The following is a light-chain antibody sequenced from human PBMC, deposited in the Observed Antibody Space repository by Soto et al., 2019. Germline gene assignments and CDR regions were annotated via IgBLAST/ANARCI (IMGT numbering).Light chain of an antibody. Sequence: EIVLTQSPGTLSLSPGERATLSCRASQSVSSSYLAWYQQKPGQAPRLLIYGASSRATGIPDRFSGSGSGTDFTLTISRLEPEEFAVYYCQLYGSSPTYTFGQGTKLEIK. CDR2: GAS. V-gene: IGKV3-20*01. CDR3: QLYGSSPTYT. J-gene: IGKJ2*01. CDR1: QSVSSSY.